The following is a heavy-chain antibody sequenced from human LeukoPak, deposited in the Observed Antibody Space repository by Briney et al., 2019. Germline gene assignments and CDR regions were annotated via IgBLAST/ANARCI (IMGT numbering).Heavy chain of an antibody. D-gene: IGHD3-22*01. V-gene: IGHV4-59*01. CDR3: ARAQYYYDSSGYYSLSFDY. J-gene: IGHJ4*02. Sequence: SETLSLTCTVSGGSISRYYWSWIRQPPGKGLEWIGYIYYSGSTNYNPSLKSRVTISVDTSKNQFSLKLSSVTAADTAVYYCARAQYYYDSSGYYSLSFDYWGQGTLVTVSS. CDR1: GGSISRYY. CDR2: IYYSGST.